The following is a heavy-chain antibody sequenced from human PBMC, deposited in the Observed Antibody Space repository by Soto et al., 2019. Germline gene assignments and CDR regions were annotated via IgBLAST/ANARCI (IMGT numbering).Heavy chain of an antibody. CDR1: GFTFSSYG. D-gene: IGHD6-13*01. Sequence: QVQLVESGGGVVQPGRSLRLSCAASGFTFSSYGMHWVRQAPGKGLEWVAVISYDGSNKYYADSVKGRFTISRDNSKNTLYLQMNSLRAEDTAVYYCAKDTYYNSSWYSHYYYYDMDVWGQGTTVTVSS. CDR2: ISYDGSNK. V-gene: IGHV3-30*18. J-gene: IGHJ6*02. CDR3: AKDTYYNSSWYSHYYYYDMDV.